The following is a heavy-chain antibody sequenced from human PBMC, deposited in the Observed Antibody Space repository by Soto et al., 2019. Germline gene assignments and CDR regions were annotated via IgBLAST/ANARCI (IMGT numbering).Heavy chain of an antibody. CDR3: ARLPGYSTDWTPFDF. CDR1: GFTFSNYW. CDR2: INSDGSTT. D-gene: IGHD6-13*01. Sequence: EVQLVESGGGLVQPGGSLRLSCAASGFTFSNYWMHWVRQAPGKGLVWVSRINSDGSTTSHADSVKGRFTISRDNAKNTLYLQMNSLRAEDTAVYYCARLPGYSTDWTPFDFWGQGTQVTVSS. V-gene: IGHV3-74*01. J-gene: IGHJ4*02.